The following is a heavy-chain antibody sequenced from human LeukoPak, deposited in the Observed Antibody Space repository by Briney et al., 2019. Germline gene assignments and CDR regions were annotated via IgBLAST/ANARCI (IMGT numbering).Heavy chain of an antibody. Sequence: PGGSLRLSCAASGFTFSSYGMSWVRQAPGKGLEWVSRITDDGSSPGYADSVRGRFTISRDNSKNTLYLQMNSLRAEDTAVYYCVKSGSSRMDVWGKGTTVAISS. J-gene: IGHJ6*04. V-gene: IGHV3-23*01. CDR3: VKSGSSRMDV. CDR2: ITDDGSSP. D-gene: IGHD6-19*01. CDR1: GFTFSSYG.